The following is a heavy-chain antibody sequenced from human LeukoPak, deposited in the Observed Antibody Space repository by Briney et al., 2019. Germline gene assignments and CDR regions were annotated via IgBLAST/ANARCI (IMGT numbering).Heavy chain of an antibody. CDR2: INHSGST. V-gene: IGHV4-34*01. CDR1: GESFSGYY. Sequence: KPSETLSLTCAVYGESFSGYYWSWIRQPPGKGLEWIEEINHSGSTNYNPSLESRVTISVDMSKNQFSLKLTSVAAADTAVYYCARRLGGYCSSSSCFHMDVWGKGTTVTVSS. D-gene: IGHD2-2*01. CDR3: ARRLGGYCSSSSCFHMDV. J-gene: IGHJ6*03.